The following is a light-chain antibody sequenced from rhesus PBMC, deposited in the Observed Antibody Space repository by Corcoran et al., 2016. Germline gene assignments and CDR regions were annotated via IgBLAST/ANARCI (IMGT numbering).Light chain of an antibody. V-gene: IGKV1-25*01. Sequence: DIQMTQSPSSLSASVGDTVTITCRSSQVINTYLAWYQQKPGRAPILLIYMESTLQSGVPSRFSGRGSGTDFTLTIRSLQPEDFATYYCQQHNSYPLTFGGGTKVEI. CDR1: QVINTY. CDR2: MES. J-gene: IGKJ4*01. CDR3: QQHNSYPLT.